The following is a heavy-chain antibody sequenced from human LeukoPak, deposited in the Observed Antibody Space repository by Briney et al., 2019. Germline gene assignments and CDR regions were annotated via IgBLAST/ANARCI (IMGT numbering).Heavy chain of an antibody. Sequence: SQTLSLTCAVSGGSLNSGSYSWSWIRQPPGKGLEWIGFTHHTGSSSHNPSLKSRVTISLEAYNNQFSLRLSSVTAADTAVYYCASLYYGDYINYFDYWGQGSMVSVSS. CDR3: ASLYYGDYINYFDY. V-gene: IGHV4-30-2*01. J-gene: IGHJ4*02. CDR1: GGSLNSGSYS. CDR2: THHTGSS. D-gene: IGHD4-17*01.